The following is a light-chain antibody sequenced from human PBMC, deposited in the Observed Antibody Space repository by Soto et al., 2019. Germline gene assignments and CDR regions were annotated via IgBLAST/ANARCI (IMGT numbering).Light chain of an antibody. V-gene: IGLV1-44*01. CDR1: SSNIGSNT. CDR2: SNN. CDR3: AAWDDSLNAWV. J-gene: IGLJ3*02. Sequence: QSVLTQPPSASGTPGQSVTISCSGSSSNIGSNTVNWYQQLPGTAPKRLIYSNNQRPSGVPDRFSGSKFGTSASLAISGLLSEDEADYYCAAWDDSLNAWVFGGGTKLTVL.